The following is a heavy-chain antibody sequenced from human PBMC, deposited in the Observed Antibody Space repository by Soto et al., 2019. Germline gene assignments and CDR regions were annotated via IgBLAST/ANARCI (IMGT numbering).Heavy chain of an antibody. Sequence: GSGPTLVNPTQTLTLTCTFSGFSLSTGGVGVGWIRQPPGKALEWLALIYWDDDKRYSPSLKSRLTITKDTSKDQVVLTMTDMDPVDTATYYCAHLRGVYDYGDQGGVWIWDYWGQGTLVTVSS. CDR2: IYWDDDK. D-gene: IGHD4-17*01. CDR3: AHLRGVYDYGDQGGVWIWDY. V-gene: IGHV2-5*02. CDR1: GFSLSTGGVG. J-gene: IGHJ4*02.